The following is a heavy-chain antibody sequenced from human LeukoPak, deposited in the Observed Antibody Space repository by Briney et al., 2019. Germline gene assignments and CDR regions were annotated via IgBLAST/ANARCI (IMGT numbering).Heavy chain of an antibody. V-gene: IGHV4-39*01. CDR2: IYYTGST. J-gene: IGHJ5*02. CDR3: ARLSSP. Sequence: SETLSLTCTVSGDSISSSNYYWGWIRQPPGKGLEWIGTIYYTGSTHYSPSLMSRVTISVDTSKNQFSLKLTSVTAADTAVYYCARLSSPWGQGTLVTVSS. CDR1: GDSISSSNYY.